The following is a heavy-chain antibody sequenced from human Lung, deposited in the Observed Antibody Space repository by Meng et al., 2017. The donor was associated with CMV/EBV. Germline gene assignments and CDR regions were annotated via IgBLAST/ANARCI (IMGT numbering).Heavy chain of an antibody. J-gene: IGHJ4*02. D-gene: IGHD4-17*01. V-gene: IGHV3-74*01. CDR1: GFTFSRYW. CDR2: INTHGSDT. Sequence: SCAASGFTFSRYWMHWVRQAPGKGLVWVSRINTHGSDTDYANSVKGRFTISRDNAKNTLFLQVNSLRAEDTAVYYCARDGNYGAYDYWGQGTLVTVPQ. CDR3: ARDGNYGAYDY.